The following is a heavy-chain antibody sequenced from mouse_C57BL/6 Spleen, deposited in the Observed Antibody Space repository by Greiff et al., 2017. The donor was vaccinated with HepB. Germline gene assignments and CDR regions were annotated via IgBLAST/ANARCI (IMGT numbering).Heavy chain of an antibody. D-gene: IGHD2-4*01. CDR2: IYPGSGST. J-gene: IGHJ2*01. CDR3: ARGDYDGYYFDY. CDR1: GYTFTSYW. V-gene: IGHV1-55*01. Sequence: QVHVKQPGAELVKPGASVKMSCKASGYTFTSYWITWVKQRPGQGLEWIGDIYPGSGSTNYNEKFKSKATLTVDTSSSTAYMQLSSLTSEDSAVYYCARGDYDGYYFDYWGQGTTLTVSS.